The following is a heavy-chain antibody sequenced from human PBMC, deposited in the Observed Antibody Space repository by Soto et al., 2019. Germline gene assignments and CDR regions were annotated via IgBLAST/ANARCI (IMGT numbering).Heavy chain of an antibody. CDR2: INAGNGNT. Sequence: ASVKVSCKASGYTFTSYAMHWVRQAPGQRLEWMGWINAGNGNTKYSQKFQGRVTITRDTSASTAYMELSSLRSDDTAVYYCARDPPPYDILTGYSDYYYYGMDVWGQGTTVTVSS. V-gene: IGHV1-3*01. CDR1: GYTFTSYA. CDR3: ARDPPPYDILTGYSDYYYYGMDV. J-gene: IGHJ6*02. D-gene: IGHD3-9*01.